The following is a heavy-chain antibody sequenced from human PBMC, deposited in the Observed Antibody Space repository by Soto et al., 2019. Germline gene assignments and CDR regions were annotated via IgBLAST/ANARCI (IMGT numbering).Heavy chain of an antibody. V-gene: IGHV3-7*05. D-gene: IGHD2-2*01. CDR2: IKQDGSEK. CDR3: ARVYGRPTMPKRFHY. CDR1: GFTLRGYW. J-gene: IGHJ4*02. Sequence: EVQLVESGGGLVQPGGSLRLSCAASGFTLRGYWMSWVRQAPGKGLEWVANIKQDGSEKDYVDSVKGRFTISRDDAKNSVYLQMDSLRVEDTAVYYCARVYGRPTMPKRFHYWGQGTLVTVSS.